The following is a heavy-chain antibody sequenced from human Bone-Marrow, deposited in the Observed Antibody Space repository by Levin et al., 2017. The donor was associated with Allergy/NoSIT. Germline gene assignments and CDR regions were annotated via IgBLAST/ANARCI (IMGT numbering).Heavy chain of an antibody. CDR2: INRDGGDG. CDR3: ARNGAWSFEF. D-gene: IGHD2-8*01. J-gene: IGHJ4*02. Sequence: LSLTCASSGFTFSGYWMAWVRQAPGKGLEWVANINRDGGDGYYVDSVKGRFTFSRDNARNSLDLQMNSLRVEDTAVYYCARNGAWSFEFWGQGTLVTVSS. V-gene: IGHV3-7*02. CDR1: GFTFSGYW.